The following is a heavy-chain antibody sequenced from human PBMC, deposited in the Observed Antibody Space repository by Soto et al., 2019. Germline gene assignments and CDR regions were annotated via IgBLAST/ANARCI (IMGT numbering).Heavy chain of an antibody. CDR1: GFTFSSYA. V-gene: IGHV3-23*01. CDR2: ISGSGGST. D-gene: IGHD6-13*01. J-gene: IGHJ6*02. CDR3: AKDPHSSSWYRDYYYGMDV. Sequence: GGSLRLSCAASGFTFSSYAMSWVRQAPGKGLEWVSAISGSGGSTYYADSVKGRFTISRDNSKNTLYLQMNSLRAEDTAVYYCAKDPHSSSWYRDYYYGMDVWGQGTTVTVSS.